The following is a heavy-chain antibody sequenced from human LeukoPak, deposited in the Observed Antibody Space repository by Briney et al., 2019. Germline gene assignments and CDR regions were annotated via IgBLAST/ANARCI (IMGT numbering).Heavy chain of an antibody. CDR3: ARSPRFGSGSYSIDY. Sequence: PSETLSLTCTVSGGSISSYYWSWIRQPPGKGLEWIGYIYNSGSSGSTNYNPSLKSRVTISIDTSKNQFSLRLSSVTAADTAVYYCARSPRFGSGSYSIDYWGQGSLVTVSS. D-gene: IGHD3-10*01. V-gene: IGHV4-59*01. CDR2: IYNSGSSGST. CDR1: GGSISSYY. J-gene: IGHJ4*02.